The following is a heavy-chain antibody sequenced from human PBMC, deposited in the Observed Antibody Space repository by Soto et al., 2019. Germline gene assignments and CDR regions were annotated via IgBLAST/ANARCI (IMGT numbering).Heavy chain of an antibody. V-gene: IGHV3-74*01. CDR3: ARAGDWNYVQDF. CDR2: INSDGTRI. J-gene: IGHJ4*02. D-gene: IGHD1-7*01. CDR1: GFAFTNYR. Sequence: GGSLRLSCAASGFAFTNYRIHWVRQAPGKGLVWVARINSDGTRINYADSVKGRFAISRDNAKNTVFLQMNSLRDEDSAVYFCARAGDWNYVQDFWGQGTLVTVSS.